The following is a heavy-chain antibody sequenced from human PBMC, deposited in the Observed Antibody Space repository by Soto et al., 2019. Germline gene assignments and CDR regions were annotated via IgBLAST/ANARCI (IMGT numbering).Heavy chain of an antibody. Sequence: QVQLVQSGAEVTKPGASVKVSCKASGYTFTGYYMHWVRQAPGQGLEWRGWINPNSGGTNYAQQFQGWVTMTRDTSISTAYMELRRLRSDDTAVYYCAREGVGDCSSTSCYFNPCGQGTLVTVSS. V-gene: IGHV1-2*04. D-gene: IGHD2-2*01. J-gene: IGHJ5*02. CDR3: AREGVGDCSSTSCYFNP. CDR2: INPNSGGT. CDR1: GYTFTGYY.